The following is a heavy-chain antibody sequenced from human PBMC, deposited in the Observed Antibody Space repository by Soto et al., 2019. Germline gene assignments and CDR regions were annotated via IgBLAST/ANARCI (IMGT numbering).Heavy chain of an antibody. CDR2: IWYDATNK. J-gene: IGHJ6*02. CDR3: ARDTRLFSSGWYNYYGMDV. CDR1: GFSFSSYG. D-gene: IGHD6-19*01. Sequence: GGSLRLSCEASGFSFSSYGMYWVRQAPGKGLEWVAIIWYDATNKYYEDSVKGRFTISRDNSKNTLYLQMNSLRAEDTAMYYCARDTRLFSSGWYNYYGMDVWGQGTTVTVSS. V-gene: IGHV3-33*07.